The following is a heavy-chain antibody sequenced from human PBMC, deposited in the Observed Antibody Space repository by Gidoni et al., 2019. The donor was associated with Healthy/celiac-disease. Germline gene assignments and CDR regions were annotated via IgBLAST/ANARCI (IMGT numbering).Heavy chain of an antibody. J-gene: IGHJ4*02. CDR2: IDWDDDK. Sequence: QVTLMSSGPALVKPTRTLPLTCPFSGFSLRTSGMCVSWIRQPPGKALEWLARIDWDDDKYYSTYLKTRLTIYKDTSKNQVVLTMTNMDPVDTATYYCERIAPYGGAYFDYWGQGTLVTVSS. CDR1: GFSLRTSGMC. D-gene: IGHD5-12*01. V-gene: IGHV2-70*15. CDR3: ERIAPYGGAYFDY.